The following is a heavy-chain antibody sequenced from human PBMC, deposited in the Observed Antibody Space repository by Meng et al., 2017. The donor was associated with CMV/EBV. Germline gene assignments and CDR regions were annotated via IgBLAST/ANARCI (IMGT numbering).Heavy chain of an antibody. CDR2: INPNSGGT. J-gene: IGHJ3*02. D-gene: IGHD6-6*01. CDR1: GYTFTGYY. CDR3: ARIDYSSSYFAFDI. V-gene: IGHV1-2*02. Sequence: ASVKVSCKASGYTFTGYYMHWVRRAPGQGLEWMGWINPNSGGTNYAQKFQGRVTMTRDTSISTAYMELSRLRSDDTAVYYCARIDYSSSYFAFDIWGQGTMVTVSS.